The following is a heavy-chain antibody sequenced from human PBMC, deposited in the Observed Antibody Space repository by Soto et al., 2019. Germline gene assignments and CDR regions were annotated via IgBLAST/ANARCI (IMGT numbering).Heavy chain of an antibody. CDR1: GGSISSGGYY. D-gene: IGHD3-10*01. Sequence: PSETLSLTCTVSGGSISSGGYYWSWIRQHPGKGLEWIGFISYSGNTFYNPSLKSRMTISVDTSKKQLSLKVSSVTAADTAVYYCARVVKYYYGSGSLKINWFDPWGQGTLVTVSS. J-gene: IGHJ5*02. V-gene: IGHV4-31*03. CDR2: ISYSGNT. CDR3: ARVVKYYYGSGSLKINWFDP.